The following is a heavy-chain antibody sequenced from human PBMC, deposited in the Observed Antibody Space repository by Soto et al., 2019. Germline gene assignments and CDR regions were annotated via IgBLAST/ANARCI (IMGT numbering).Heavy chain of an antibody. V-gene: IGHV1-2*04. D-gene: IGHD5-12*01. Sequence: QVQLVQSGAEVKKPGASVKVSCKASGYTFSDYYIHWMRQAPGQGLEWMGWINPNSGGTKYAHKFQGWVTMTRDTPIKTAYVELSRLTSADTAVYYCARESGGATATLDYYYFYMDVWGKGTTVTVSS. CDR1: GYTFSDYY. CDR2: INPNSGGT. J-gene: IGHJ6*03. CDR3: ARESGGATATLDYYYFYMDV.